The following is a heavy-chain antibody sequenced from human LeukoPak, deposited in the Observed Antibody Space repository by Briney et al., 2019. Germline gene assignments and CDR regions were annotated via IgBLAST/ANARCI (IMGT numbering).Heavy chain of an antibody. D-gene: IGHD1-26*01. CDR2: IKQDGGEK. Sequence: GGSLRLSCAAAGFTFSRYWMTRVRQAPGKGLEWVANIKQDGGEKSYVDSVKGRFTISRDNAKNSLFLQMNSLRAEDTAIYYCARSVYSGYYYSSRYLDLWGRGTLVTVSS. CDR3: ARSVYSGYYYSSRYLDL. V-gene: IGHV3-7*01. J-gene: IGHJ2*01. CDR1: GFTFSRYW.